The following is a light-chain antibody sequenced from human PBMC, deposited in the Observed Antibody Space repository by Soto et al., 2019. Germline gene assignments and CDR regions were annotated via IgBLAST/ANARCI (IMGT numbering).Light chain of an antibody. Sequence: DIQMPQYPSSLSASVGDRVTITCRASQSIGNYLNWYQQKPGKAPEVLIYAASSLQGGVPSRFSGSASGTDFILTINSLQPEDSATYYCQQGFKTPRTFGQGTKVEIK. J-gene: IGKJ1*01. CDR3: QQGFKTPRT. CDR1: QSIGNY. V-gene: IGKV1-39*01. CDR2: AAS.